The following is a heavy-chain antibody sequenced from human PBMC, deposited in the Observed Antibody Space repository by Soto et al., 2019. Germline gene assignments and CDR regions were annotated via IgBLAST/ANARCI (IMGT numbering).Heavy chain of an antibody. V-gene: IGHV1-58*01. J-gene: IGHJ6*02. D-gene: IGHD3-10*01. Sequence: SVKVSCKASGFTFTSSAVQWVRQARGQRLEWIGWIVVGSGNTNYAQKFQERVTITRDMSTSTAYMELSSLRSEDTAVYYCAAAYYGSGSYYPTAHYYYYGMDVWGQGSTVTVSS. CDR2: IVVGSGNT. CDR3: AAAYYGSGSYYPTAHYYYYGMDV. CDR1: GFTFTSSA.